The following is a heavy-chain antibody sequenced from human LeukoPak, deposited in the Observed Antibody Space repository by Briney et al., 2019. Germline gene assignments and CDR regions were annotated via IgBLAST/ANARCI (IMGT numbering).Heavy chain of an antibody. CDR3: ATGGYYGSGGTFDP. CDR2: IIPIFGTA. V-gene: IGHV1-69*13. Sequence: GASVKVSCKASGGTFSSYAISWVRQAPGQGLEWMGGIIPIFGTANYAQKFQGRVTITADVSTSTAYMELSSLRSEDTAVYYCATGGYYGSGGTFDPWGQGTLVTVSS. CDR1: GGTFSSYA. D-gene: IGHD3-10*01. J-gene: IGHJ5*02.